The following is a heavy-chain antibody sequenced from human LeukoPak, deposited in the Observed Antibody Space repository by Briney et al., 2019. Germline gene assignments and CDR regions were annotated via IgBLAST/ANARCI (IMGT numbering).Heavy chain of an antibody. J-gene: IGHJ4*02. D-gene: IGHD4-17*01. CDR1: GGTFSSYA. Sequence: SVKVSCKASGGTFSSYAISWVRQAPGQGLEWMGGIIPIFGTANYAQKFQGRVTITTDESTSTAYMELSSLRSEDTAVYYCARVFRVKHGEGLDYWGQGTLVTVSS. V-gene: IGHV1-69*05. CDR3: ARVFRVKHGEGLDY. CDR2: IIPIFGTA.